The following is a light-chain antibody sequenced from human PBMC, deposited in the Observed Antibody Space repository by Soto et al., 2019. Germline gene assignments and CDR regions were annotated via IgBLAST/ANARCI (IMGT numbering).Light chain of an antibody. CDR1: SSDVGSHNL. CDR2: EAS. CDR3: CSNADSSTYV. J-gene: IGLJ1*01. V-gene: IGLV2-23*01. Sequence: SALTQPASVSESPGQSITISCTGTSSDVGSHNLVSWYQQYSDKAPKLIIFEASKRPSGVSNRFSGSKSGSTASLTISGLQAEDEADYYCCSNADSSTYVFGTGTKLTVL.